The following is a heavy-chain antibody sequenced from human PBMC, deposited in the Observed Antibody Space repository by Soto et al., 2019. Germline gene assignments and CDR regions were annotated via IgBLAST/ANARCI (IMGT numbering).Heavy chain of an antibody. D-gene: IGHD3-3*01. CDR2: INHSGST. CDR1: GGSLIGYY. CDR3: ARGKNYYDMPYGMDV. Sequence: SETLSLTCAVYGGSLIGYYWSWIRQPPGKVLEWIGEINHSGSTNYNPSLKSRVTISVDTSKNQFSLKLSSVTAADTAVYYCARGKNYYDMPYGMDVWGQGTTVTVSS. J-gene: IGHJ6*02. V-gene: IGHV4-34*01.